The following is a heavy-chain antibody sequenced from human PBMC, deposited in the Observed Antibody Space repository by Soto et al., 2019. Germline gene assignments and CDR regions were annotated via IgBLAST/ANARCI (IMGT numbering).Heavy chain of an antibody. J-gene: IGHJ5*01. Sequence: EVQLLESGGGLVQPGGSLRLSCAASGFTFSSFAMSWVRQAPGKGLEWVSAITGSGGNTYYADSVKGRFTISRDNSKNTLYLQMNSLRAEDTAVYYCAKRLHSSSSANWFDSWGQGTLVTVSS. V-gene: IGHV3-23*01. CDR3: AKRLHSSSSANWFDS. CDR1: GFTFSSFA. CDR2: ITGSGGNT. D-gene: IGHD6-13*01.